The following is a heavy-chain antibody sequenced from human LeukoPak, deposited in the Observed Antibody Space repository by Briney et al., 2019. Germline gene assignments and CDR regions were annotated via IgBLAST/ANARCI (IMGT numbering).Heavy chain of an antibody. CDR3: ASRSSSSIDY. CDR1: GGSISSGDYY. J-gene: IGHJ4*02. Sequence: SQTLSLTCTVSGGSISSGDYYWSWIRQPPGKGLEWIGYIYYSGSTYYNPSLKSRVTISVDMSKNQSSLKLSSVTAADTAVYYCASRSSSSIDYWGQGTLVTVSS. CDR2: IYYSGST. V-gene: IGHV4-30-4*08. D-gene: IGHD2-2*01.